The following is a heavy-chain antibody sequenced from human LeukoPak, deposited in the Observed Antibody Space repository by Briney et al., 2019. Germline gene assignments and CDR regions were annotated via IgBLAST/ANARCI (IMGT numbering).Heavy chain of an antibody. CDR1: GFTFSSYA. J-gene: IGHJ4*02. D-gene: IGHD6-13*01. CDR3: ARDLSSNWFFDY. CDR2: ISGSGGST. Sequence: GGSLRLSCAASGFTFSSYAMSWVRQAPGKGLEWVSAISGSGGSTYYADSVKGRFTISRDNAKNSLFLQMNSLRDEDTAVYYCARDLSSNWFFDYWGQGTLVTVSS. V-gene: IGHV3-23*01.